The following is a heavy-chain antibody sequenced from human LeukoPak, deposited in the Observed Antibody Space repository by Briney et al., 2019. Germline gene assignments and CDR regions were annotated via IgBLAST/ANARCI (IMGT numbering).Heavy chain of an antibody. D-gene: IGHD2-21*02. CDR1: GYSFTKYW. J-gene: IGHJ4*02. CDR2: IYPGDPDT. CDR3: ARRRGVTATLNYFDY. Sequence: NPGESPKISCKGSGYSFTKYWIGWVRQMPGKGLEWMGIIYPGDPDTTYSPSFQGQVTISADKSISTAYLQWSSLRASDTAIYYCARRRGVTATLNYFDYWGQGTLVTVSS. V-gene: IGHV5-51*01.